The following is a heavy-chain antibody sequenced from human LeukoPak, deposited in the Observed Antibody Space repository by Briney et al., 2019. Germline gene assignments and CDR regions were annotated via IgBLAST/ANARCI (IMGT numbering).Heavy chain of an antibody. CDR3: ARQYSDILTGYHRGELYWYFDL. CDR1: GGSISSYY. CDR2: IYSSGST. Sequence: SSETLSLTCTVSGGSISSYYWSWIRQPPGKGLEWVGRIYSSGSTNYNPSLKSRATISLDTSTNQFSLKLSSVTAADTAVYYCARQYSDILTGYHRGELYWYFDLWGRGTLVTVSS. D-gene: IGHD3-9*01. J-gene: IGHJ2*01. V-gene: IGHV4-59*08.